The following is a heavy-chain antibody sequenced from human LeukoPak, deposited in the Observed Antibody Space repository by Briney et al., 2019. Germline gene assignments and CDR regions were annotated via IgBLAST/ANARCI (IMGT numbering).Heavy chain of an antibody. CDR1: GFTFSSYS. CDR2: ISSSSTYI. V-gene: IGHV3-21*04. CDR3: AREGDWNYVFDY. J-gene: IGHJ4*02. D-gene: IGHD1-7*01. Sequence: GGSLRLSCAASGFTFSSYSMNWVRQAPGKGLEWVSSISSSSTYIYYADSVKGRFTISRGNAKNSLYLQMDSLRAEDTAVYYCAREGDWNYVFDYWGQGTQVTVSS.